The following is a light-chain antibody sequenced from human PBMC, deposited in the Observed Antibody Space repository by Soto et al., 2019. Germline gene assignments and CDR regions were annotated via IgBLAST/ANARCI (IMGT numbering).Light chain of an antibody. CDR3: QSYDSSSVV. CDR2: EDN. Sequence: NFMLTQPHSVSESPGKTVTISCTRSSGSIASNYVQWYQQRPGSAPTTVIYEDNHRPSGVPDRFSGSVDSSSNSASLTISGLKTEDEADYYCQSYDSSSVVFGGGTKVTVL. J-gene: IGLJ2*01. V-gene: IGLV6-57*04. CDR1: SGSIASNY.